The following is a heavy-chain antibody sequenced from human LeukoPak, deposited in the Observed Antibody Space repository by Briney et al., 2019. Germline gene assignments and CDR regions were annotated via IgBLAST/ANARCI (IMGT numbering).Heavy chain of an antibody. CDR3: ARGGVLLGIDY. D-gene: IGHD2-8*02. J-gene: IGHJ4*02. V-gene: IGHV4-59*01. Sequence: TSETLSLTCTVSGGSIGSFYWNWIRQPPGKGLEWIGYAYSSGNTNYNPSLKSRVIISVDTSKNQFSLKLSSVTAADTAVYYCARGGVLLGIDYWGQGTLVTVSS. CDR2: AYSSGNT. CDR1: GGSIGSFY.